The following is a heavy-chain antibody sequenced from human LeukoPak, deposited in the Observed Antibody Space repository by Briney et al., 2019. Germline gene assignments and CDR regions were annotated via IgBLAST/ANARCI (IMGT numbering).Heavy chain of an antibody. CDR3: ARARTGYYFDY. J-gene: IGHJ4*02. CDR1: GGTFSSYA. V-gene: IGHV1-8*02. CDR2: MNPNSGNT. Sequence: ASVKVSCKASGGTFSSYAINWVRQATGQGLEWMGWMNPNSGNTGYAQKFQGRVTMTRNTSISTAYMELSSLRSEDTAVYYCARARTGYYFDYWGQGTLVTVSS. D-gene: IGHD2-2*01.